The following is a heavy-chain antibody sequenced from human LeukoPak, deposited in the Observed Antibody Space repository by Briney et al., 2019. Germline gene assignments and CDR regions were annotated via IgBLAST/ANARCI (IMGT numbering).Heavy chain of an antibody. Sequence: SETLSLTCTVSGGSISSYYWSWIRQPPGKGLEWIGYIYYSGSTNYNPSLKSRVTISVDTSKNQLSLKLSSVTAADTAVYYCAGGGSKYYFDYWGQGTLVTVSS. CDR1: GGSISSYY. D-gene: IGHD3-10*01. J-gene: IGHJ4*02. CDR3: AGGGSKYYFDY. V-gene: IGHV4-59*01. CDR2: IYYSGST.